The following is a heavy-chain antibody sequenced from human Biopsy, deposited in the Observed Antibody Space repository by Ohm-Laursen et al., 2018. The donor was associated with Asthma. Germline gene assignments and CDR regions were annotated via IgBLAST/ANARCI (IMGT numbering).Heavy chain of an antibody. D-gene: IGHD6-13*01. CDR2: ITFDGSTQ. CDR1: GTHFGSYN. Sequence: SSLRLSCAASGTHFGSYNMHWARQAPGKGLEWVAVITFDGSTQHYGDSVKGRFTISRGNSKNMLFLQMNSLRAEDTAVYYCSRDTLGYYFDIWGQGTQVTVSS. V-gene: IGHV3-30-3*01. J-gene: IGHJ4*02. CDR3: SRDTLGYYFDI.